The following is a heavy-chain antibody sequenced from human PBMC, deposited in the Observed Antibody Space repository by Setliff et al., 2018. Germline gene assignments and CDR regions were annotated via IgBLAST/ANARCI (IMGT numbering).Heavy chain of an antibody. CDR1: GASITTSNSY. J-gene: IGHJ3*02. CDR2: IYYSGNT. D-gene: IGHD3-10*01. Sequence: SETLSLTCTVSGASITTSNSYWGWIRQPPGKGLEWIAHIYYSGNTFYNPSLGSRLTISGDTSKNQFSLKLSSVTAADTAVYYCARPHYGSGGYFNSLSAFDIWGRGTMVTVSS. CDR3: ARPHYGSGGYFNSLSAFDI. V-gene: IGHV4-39*01.